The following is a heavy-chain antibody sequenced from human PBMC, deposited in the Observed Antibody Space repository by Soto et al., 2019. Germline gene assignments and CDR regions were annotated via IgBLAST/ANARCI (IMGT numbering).Heavy chain of an antibody. CDR3: SRGIKGGLDA. Sequence: QVPLAESGGGVVQPGRSLRLSCATSGFVSNDYDIHWVRQAPGKGLAWLASISYDGRNKYYADSVKGRFTISRDNSKNTLSLQINSLGAEDTAVYYCSRGIKGGLDAWGPGTLVTVSS. CDR2: ISYDGRNK. CDR1: GFVSNDYD. D-gene: IGHD2-21*01. V-gene: IGHV3-30*03. J-gene: IGHJ5*02.